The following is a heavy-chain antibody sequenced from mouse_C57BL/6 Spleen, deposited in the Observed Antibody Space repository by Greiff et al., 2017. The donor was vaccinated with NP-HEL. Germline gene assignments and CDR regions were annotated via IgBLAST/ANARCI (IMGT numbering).Heavy chain of an antibody. V-gene: IGHV5-6*01. CDR2: ISSGGSYT. CDR3: ARQYDYGRCFDY. Sequence: EVQLVESGGDLVKPGGSLKLSCAASGFTFSSYGMSWVRQTPDKRLEWVATISSGGSYTYYPDSVKGRFTISRDNAKNTLYLQMSSLKSEDTAMYYCARQYDYGRCFDYWGQGTTLTVSS. D-gene: IGHD2-4*01. CDR1: GFTFSSYG. J-gene: IGHJ2*01.